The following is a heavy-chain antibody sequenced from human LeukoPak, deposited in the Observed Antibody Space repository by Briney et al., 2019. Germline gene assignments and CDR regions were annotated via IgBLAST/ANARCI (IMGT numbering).Heavy chain of an antibody. D-gene: IGHD2-15*01. CDR3: ATVKRDCSGGTCYSYDY. CDR1: GLIFSIYW. CDR2: INSDGSST. V-gene: IGHV3-74*01. J-gene: IGHJ4*02. Sequence: GGSLRLSCAASGLIFSIYWMHWVRQAPGKGLVWVSRINSDGSSTSYADSVRGRFTISRDNSKNTVFLQMNGLRADDRAVYYCATVKRDCSGGTCYSYDYWGQGTLVTVSS.